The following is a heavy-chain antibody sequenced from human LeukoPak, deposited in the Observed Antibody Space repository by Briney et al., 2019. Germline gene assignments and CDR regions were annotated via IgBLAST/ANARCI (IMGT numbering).Heavy chain of an antibody. Sequence: QSGGSLRLSCTASGFSFDEYAMHWVRQAPGKGLEWASAISGSGGSTYHADSVKGWFTISRDNSKNTLYLQMNSLRAEDTAVYYCAKDHRTVVITSDAFDIWGQGTMVTVSS. V-gene: IGHV3-23*01. D-gene: IGHD3-22*01. J-gene: IGHJ3*02. CDR3: AKDHRTVVITSDAFDI. CDR2: ISGSGGST. CDR1: GFSFDEYA.